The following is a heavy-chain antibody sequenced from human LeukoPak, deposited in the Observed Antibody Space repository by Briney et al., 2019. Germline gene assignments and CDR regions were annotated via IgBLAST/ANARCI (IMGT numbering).Heavy chain of an antibody. D-gene: IGHD3-3*01. CDR1: GYTFTSYG. J-gene: IGHJ4*02. CDR2: ISAHNGNT. V-gene: IGHV1-18*01. CDR3: ARALSYYDFWSGPLDY. Sequence: ASVKVSCKASGYTFTSYGISWVRQAPGQGLEWMGWISAHNGNTNYAQKLQGRVTMTTDTSTSTAYMELRSLRSDDTAVYYCARALSYYDFWSGPLDYWGQGTLVTVSS.